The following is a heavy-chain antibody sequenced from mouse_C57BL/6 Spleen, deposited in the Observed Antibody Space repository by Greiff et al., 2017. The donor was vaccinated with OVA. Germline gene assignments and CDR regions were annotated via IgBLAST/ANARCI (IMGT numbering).Heavy chain of an antibody. CDR2: IYPRSGNT. V-gene: IGHV1-81*01. CDR3: HYGSSYAYAMDY. CDR1: GYTFTSYG. D-gene: IGHD1-1*01. J-gene: IGHJ4*01. Sequence: VQLQQSGAELARPGASVKLSCKASGYTFTSYGISWVKQSTGQGLEWIGEIYPRSGNTYYNEKFKGKATLTADKSSSTAYMELRSLTSEDSAVYFCHYGSSYAYAMDYWGQGTSVTVSS.